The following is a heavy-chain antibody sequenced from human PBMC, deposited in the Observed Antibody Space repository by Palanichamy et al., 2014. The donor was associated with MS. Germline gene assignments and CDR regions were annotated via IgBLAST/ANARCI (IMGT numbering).Heavy chain of an antibody. V-gene: IGHV3-72*01. J-gene: IGHJ1*01. D-gene: IGHD4-17*01. CDR1: GFTFSDHY. Sequence: EVQLVESGGGLVQPGGSLRLSCAASGFTFSDHYMDWVRQAPGKGLEWVGRTRNKANSYTTEYAASVKGRFTISRDDSKNSLYLQMNSLKTEDTAVYYCARPYGDVGGEYFQHWGQGTLVTVSS. CDR2: TRNKANSYTT. CDR3: ARPYGDVGGEYFQH.